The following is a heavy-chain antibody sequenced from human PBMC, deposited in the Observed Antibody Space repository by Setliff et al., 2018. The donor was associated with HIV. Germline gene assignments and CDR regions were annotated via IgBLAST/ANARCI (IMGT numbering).Heavy chain of an antibody. CDR2: INPNGGSR. Sequence: ASVKVSCKASGYTFSRYYMHWVRQAPGQGLEWMGRINPNGGSRSYAQKFQGRVTMTRDTSTSTVYMELSSLRSEDTAVYYCAKEGQQLAWDDARGNNWFDPWGQGTLVTVSS. CDR1: GYTFSRYY. D-gene: IGHD6-13*01. V-gene: IGHV1-46*01. J-gene: IGHJ5*02. CDR3: AKEGQQLAWDDARGNNWFDP.